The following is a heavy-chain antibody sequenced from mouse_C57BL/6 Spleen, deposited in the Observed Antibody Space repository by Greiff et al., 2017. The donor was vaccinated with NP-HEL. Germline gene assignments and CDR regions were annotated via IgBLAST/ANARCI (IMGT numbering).Heavy chain of an antibody. V-gene: IGHV1-80*01. Sequence: QVQLKESGAELVKPGASVKISCKASGYAFSSYWMNWVRQRPGKGLEWIGQIYPGDGDTNYNGKFKGKATLTADKSSSTAYMQLSSLTSEDSAVYFCARIRLYAMDYWGQGTSVTVSS. CDR2: IYPGDGDT. CDR1: GYAFSSYW. CDR3: ARIRLYAMDY. J-gene: IGHJ4*01.